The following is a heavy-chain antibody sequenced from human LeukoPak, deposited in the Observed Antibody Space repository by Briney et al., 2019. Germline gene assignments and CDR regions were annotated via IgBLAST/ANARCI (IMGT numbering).Heavy chain of an antibody. CDR3: VGEVGSRQMNS. CDR2: ISYDGSFQ. D-gene: IGHD1-26*01. V-gene: IGHV3-30-3*01. CDR1: GFTFSSHA. Sequence: GGSLRLSCSVSGFTFSSHAMHWVRQAPGKGLECVAYISYDGSFQYHADSVKGRFTISRDNSKVILYLQMNSLRVDDSATYYCVGEVGSRQMNSWGQGTLVTVSS. J-gene: IGHJ5*02.